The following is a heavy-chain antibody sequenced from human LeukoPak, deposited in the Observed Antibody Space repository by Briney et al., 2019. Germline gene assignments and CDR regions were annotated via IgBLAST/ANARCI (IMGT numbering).Heavy chain of an antibody. J-gene: IGHJ4*02. D-gene: IGHD3-22*01. CDR2: ISWNSVDI. Sequence: GGSLRLSCAASGFTFDDYAMHWVRQAPGKGLEWVSGISWNSVDIGYGDSVKGRFTISRDNAKNSLFLQMNSLGADDTALYYCAKVAYDSRGSYFSLDYWGQGTLVTVSS. V-gene: IGHV3-9*01. CDR3: AKVAYDSRGSYFSLDY. CDR1: GFTFDDYA.